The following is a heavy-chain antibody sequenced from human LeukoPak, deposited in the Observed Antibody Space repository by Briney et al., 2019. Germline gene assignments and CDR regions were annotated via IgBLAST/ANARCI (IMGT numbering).Heavy chain of an antibody. CDR1: GFTFKNYW. CDR3: ARDRDSSDY. CDR2: IKHDGSDK. J-gene: IGHJ4*02. D-gene: IGHD6-13*01. Sequence: GGSLRLPCAASGFTFKNYWMSWVRQAPGKGLEWVANIKHDGSDKYHVDSVKGRFTISRDNAKNSLYLQMNSLRVEDTAVYYCARDRDSSDYWGQGTLVVVSS. V-gene: IGHV3-7*01.